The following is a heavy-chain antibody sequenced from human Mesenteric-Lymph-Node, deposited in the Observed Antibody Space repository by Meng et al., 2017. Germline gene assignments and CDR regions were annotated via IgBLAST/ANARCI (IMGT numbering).Heavy chain of an antibody. D-gene: IGHD6-19*01. Sequence: GESLKISCAASGFTFSSYAMSWVRQAPGKGLEWVSAISGSGGSTYYADSVKGRFTISRDNSKNTLYLQMNSLRAEDTAVYYCAKDAHTRHIAVAGHNWFDPWGQGTLVTVSS. CDR3: AKDAHTRHIAVAGHNWFDP. CDR2: ISGSGGST. CDR1: GFTFSSYA. V-gene: IGHV3-23*01. J-gene: IGHJ5*02.